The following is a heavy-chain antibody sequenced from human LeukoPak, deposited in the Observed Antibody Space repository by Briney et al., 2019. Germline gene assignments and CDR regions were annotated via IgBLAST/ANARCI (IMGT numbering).Heavy chain of an antibody. J-gene: IGHJ4*02. V-gene: IGHV3-23*01. D-gene: IGHD2-15*01. CDR2: ISGSGGST. Sequence: GGSLRLSCAASGFTFSSYAMSWVRQAPGKGLEWVSAISGSGGSTYYADSVKGRFTISRDNSKNTLYLQMNSLRAEDTAVYYCANGGYSGGSFDYWGQGTLVTVSS. CDR3: ANGGYSGGSFDY. CDR1: GFTFSSYA.